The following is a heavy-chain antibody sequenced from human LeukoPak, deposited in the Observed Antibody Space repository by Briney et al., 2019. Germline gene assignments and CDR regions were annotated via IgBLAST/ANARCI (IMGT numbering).Heavy chain of an antibody. V-gene: IGHV1-18*01. CDR2: ISAYNGNT. Sequence: GASVKVSCKASGYTFTSYGISWVRQAPGQGLEWMGWISAYNGNTNYAQKLQGRVTMTTDTSTSTAYMELRSLRSDDTAVYYCARDRPRTGRTGTTLVDAFDIWGQGTMVTVSS. CDR1: GYTFTSYG. J-gene: IGHJ3*02. D-gene: IGHD1-1*01. CDR3: ARDRPRTGRTGTTLVDAFDI.